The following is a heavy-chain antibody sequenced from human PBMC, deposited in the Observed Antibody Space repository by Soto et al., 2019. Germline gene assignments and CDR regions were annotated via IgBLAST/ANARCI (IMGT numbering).Heavy chain of an antibody. Sequence: GGSLRLSCAASGFTFSSYGMHWVRQAPGKGLEWVAVIWYDGSNKYYADSVKGRFTISRDNSKNTLYLQMNSLRAEDTAVYYCARGAGSSGWHYYYYGMDVWGQGTTVTVSS. D-gene: IGHD6-19*01. J-gene: IGHJ6*02. CDR1: GFTFSSYG. CDR3: ARGAGSSGWHYYYYGMDV. V-gene: IGHV3-33*01. CDR2: IWYDGSNK.